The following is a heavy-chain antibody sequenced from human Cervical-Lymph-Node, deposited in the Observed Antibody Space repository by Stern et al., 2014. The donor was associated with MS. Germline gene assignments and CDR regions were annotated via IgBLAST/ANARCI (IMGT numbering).Heavy chain of an antibody. CDR1: GGSTSSYY. D-gene: IGHD6-6*01. Sequence: QVQLQESGPGLVKPSETLSLTCTVSGGSTSSYYWSWIRQPPGKGLEWIGYISSSGGTKYNPSLKIRVTISVDTSKNQFALTLSSVTAADAAVYYCARGYTTSSGRPDYWGQGTLVTVST. J-gene: IGHJ4*02. V-gene: IGHV4-59*08. CDR3: ARGYTTSSGRPDY. CDR2: ISSSGGT.